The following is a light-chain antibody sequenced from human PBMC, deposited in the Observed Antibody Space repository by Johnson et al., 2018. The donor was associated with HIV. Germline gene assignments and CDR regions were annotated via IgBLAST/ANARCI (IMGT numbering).Light chain of an antibody. J-gene: IGLJ1*01. Sequence: QSVLTQPPSVSAAPGQKVTISCSGSSSNIGNNYVSWYQQLPGTAPKLLIYDNNKRPSGIPDRFSGSKSGTSATLGITGLQTGDEADYYCGKWDSSLSAGYVFGTGTKVTAL. CDR3: GKWDSSLSAGYV. CDR2: DNN. CDR1: SSNIGNNY. V-gene: IGLV1-51*01.